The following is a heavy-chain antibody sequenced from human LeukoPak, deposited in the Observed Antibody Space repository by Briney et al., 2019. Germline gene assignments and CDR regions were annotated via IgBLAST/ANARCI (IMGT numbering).Heavy chain of an antibody. CDR3: ASDLVGPDDAFDI. V-gene: IGHV1-8*01. CDR1: GYTFTSYD. J-gene: IGHJ3*02. CDR2: MNPNSGNT. D-gene: IGHD1-26*01. Sequence: VASVKVSCKASGYTFTSYDINRVRQATGQGLEWMGWMNPNSGNTGYAQKFQGRVTMTRNTSISTAYMELSSLRSEDTAVYYCASDLVGPDDAFDIWGQGTMVTVSS.